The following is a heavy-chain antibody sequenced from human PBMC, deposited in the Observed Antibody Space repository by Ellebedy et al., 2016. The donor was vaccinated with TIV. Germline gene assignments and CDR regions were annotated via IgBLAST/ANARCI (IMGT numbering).Heavy chain of an antibody. CDR1: GFTFSNAW. CDR2: IKSKTDGGTT. CDR3: TTDPENSGSYGQFDY. V-gene: IGHV3-15*01. J-gene: IGHJ4*02. Sequence: GGSLRLSCAASGFTFSNAWMSWVRQAPGKGLEWVGRIKSKTDGGTTDYAAPVKGRFTISRDDSKNTLYLQMNSLKTEDTAVYYCTTDPENSGSYGQFDYWGQGTLVTVSS. D-gene: IGHD5-18*01.